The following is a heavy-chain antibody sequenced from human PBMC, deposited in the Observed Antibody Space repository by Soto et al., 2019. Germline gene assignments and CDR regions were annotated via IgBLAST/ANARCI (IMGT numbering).Heavy chain of an antibody. Sequence: QVQLVQSGAEVKKPGASVKVSCKASGYTFTSYAMHWVRQAPGQRLEWMGWINAGNGNTEYSQKFQGRVTITRDTSAGTAYMELRSLRSEDTAVYYCASSRGWLGTSDAFDLWGQGTMVTVSS. CDR3: ASSRGWLGTSDAFDL. D-gene: IGHD6-19*01. CDR2: INAGNGNT. V-gene: IGHV1-3*01. CDR1: GYTFTSYA. J-gene: IGHJ3*01.